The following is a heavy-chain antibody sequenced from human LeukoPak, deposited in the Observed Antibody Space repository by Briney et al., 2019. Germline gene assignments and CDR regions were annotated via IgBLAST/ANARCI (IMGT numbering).Heavy chain of an antibody. CDR3: ALWFGEFYYFDY. CDR1: GGTFSSYA. CDR2: IIPIFGTA. D-gene: IGHD3-10*01. V-gene: IGHV1-69*13. J-gene: IGHJ4*02. Sequence: SVKVSCKASGGTFSSYAISWVRQAPGQGLEWVGGIIPIFGTANYAQMFQGRVTITADESTSTAYMELSSLRSEDTAVYYCALWFGEFYYFDYWGQGTLVTVSS.